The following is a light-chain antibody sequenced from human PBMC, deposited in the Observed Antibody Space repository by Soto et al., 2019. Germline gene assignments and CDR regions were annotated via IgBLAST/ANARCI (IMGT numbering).Light chain of an antibody. CDR2: ENN. Sequence: QSVLTQPPSVSAAPGQKVTISCSGSSSNIGKNYVSWYQQVPGTAPKLLICENNKRPSGIPDRFSESKSGTSATLGITGLQTGDEADYYCGAWDNSLSAYVFGTGTKVTVL. CDR1: SSNIGKNY. CDR3: GAWDNSLSAYV. J-gene: IGLJ1*01. V-gene: IGLV1-51*02.